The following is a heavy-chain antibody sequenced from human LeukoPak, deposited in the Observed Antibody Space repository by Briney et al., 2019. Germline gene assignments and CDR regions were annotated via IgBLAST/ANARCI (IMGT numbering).Heavy chain of an antibody. J-gene: IGHJ4*02. CDR3: ARLAAGTWSYDY. D-gene: IGHD6-25*01. CDR2: LYYSGRT. Sequence: SETLSLTCSVSGGSMSSSSHYWGWVRQPPGKELQWIGSLYYSGRTFYTPSLESRVTMSIDTSNNQFSLRMSSVTAADTAVYYCARLAAGTWSYDYWGQGSLVTASS. CDR1: GGSMSSSSHY. V-gene: IGHV4-39*01.